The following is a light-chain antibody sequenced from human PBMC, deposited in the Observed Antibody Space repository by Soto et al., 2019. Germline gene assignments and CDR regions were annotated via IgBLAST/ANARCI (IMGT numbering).Light chain of an antibody. CDR2: GAS. V-gene: IGKV3D-15*01. J-gene: IGKJ1*01. CDR3: QHYNSYSEA. Sequence: IVLPQSPGTLSLSPGERVTLSCRASQSVTTRLAWYQHKPGQAPTLLMSGASNRASGVPVRFSGSGSGTEFTLTISSLQPDDFAAYYCQHYNSYSEAFGQGTKVDIK. CDR1: QSVTTR.